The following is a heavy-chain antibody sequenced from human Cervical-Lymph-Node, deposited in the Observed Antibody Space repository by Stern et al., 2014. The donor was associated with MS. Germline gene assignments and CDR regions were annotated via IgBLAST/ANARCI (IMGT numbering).Heavy chain of an antibody. CDR1: GVTFSSHW. V-gene: IGHV3-74*02. CDR2: VDRDGTSA. D-gene: IGHD3-10*01. Sequence: VQLVESGGGLVQPGGSLRLSCGASGVTFSSHWMHWVRQAPGKGLAWVSRVDRDGTSASDVDSVKGRFIISRDNAKNTLYLQMNNLRPEDTAVYYCARGRYYAMDVWGQGTTVTVSS. CDR3: ARGRYYAMDV. J-gene: IGHJ6*02.